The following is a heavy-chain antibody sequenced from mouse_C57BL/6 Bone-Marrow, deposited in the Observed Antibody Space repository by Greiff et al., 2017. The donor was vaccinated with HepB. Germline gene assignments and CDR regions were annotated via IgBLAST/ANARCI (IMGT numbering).Heavy chain of an antibody. D-gene: IGHD2-4*01. CDR1: GYTFTSYW. J-gene: IGHJ1*03. CDR3: ARRMDYDYDWYFDV. CDR2: IDPSDSYT. V-gene: IGHV1-69*01. Sequence: VQLQQPGAELVMPGASVKLSCKASGYTFTSYWMHWVKQRPGQGLEWIGEIDPSDSYTNYNQKFKGKSTLTVDKSSSTAYMQLSSLTSEDSAVYYCARRMDYDYDWYFDVWGTGTTVTVSS.